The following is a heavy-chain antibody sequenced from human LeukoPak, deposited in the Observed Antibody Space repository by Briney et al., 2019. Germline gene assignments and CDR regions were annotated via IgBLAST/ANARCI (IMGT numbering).Heavy chain of an antibody. Sequence: KASETLSLTCTVSGGSISSYYWSWIRQPPGKGLEWIGYIYYSGSTNYNPSLKSRVTISVDTSKNQFSLKLSSVTAADTAVYYCAREINSVLGGFDYWGQGTLVTVSS. CDR2: IYYSGST. CDR3: AREINSVLGGFDY. D-gene: IGHD2-8*01. J-gene: IGHJ4*02. CDR1: GGSISSYY. V-gene: IGHV4-59*01.